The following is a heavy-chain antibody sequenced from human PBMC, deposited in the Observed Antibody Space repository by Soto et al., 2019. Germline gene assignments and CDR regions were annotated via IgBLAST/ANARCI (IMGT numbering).Heavy chain of an antibody. CDR1: GDSISSGGYY. CDR2: IYYSGST. D-gene: IGHD5-18*01. Sequence: PSETLSLTCTVSGDSISSGGYYWSWIRQHPGKGLEWIGYIYYSGSTYYNPSLKSRVIISVDTSKNQFSLKLSSVTAADTAVYYCARVLDTAMVTLFAFDISGQGTMVTVSS. CDR3: ARVLDTAMVTLFAFDI. J-gene: IGHJ3*02. V-gene: IGHV4-31*03.